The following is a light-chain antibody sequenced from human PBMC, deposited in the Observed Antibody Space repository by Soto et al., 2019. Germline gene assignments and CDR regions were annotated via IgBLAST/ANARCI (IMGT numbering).Light chain of an antibody. CDR1: QSVRNNY. CDR2: GAS. Sequence: EIVLTQSPGTLSLSPGERATLSCRASQSVRNNYLAWYQQKPGQAPRLLIYGASSRATGIPDRFGGSGSGTDVALTTSRLEPEDFAVYYCQQYGSSPRTFGEGTKVEIK. V-gene: IGKV3-20*01. J-gene: IGKJ1*01. CDR3: QQYGSSPRT.